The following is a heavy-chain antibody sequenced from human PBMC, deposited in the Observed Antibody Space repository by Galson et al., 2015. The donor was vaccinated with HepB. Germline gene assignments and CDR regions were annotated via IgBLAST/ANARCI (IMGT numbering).Heavy chain of an antibody. CDR1: GYTFASYY. CDR3: ARELVDTVYFDY. D-gene: IGHD5-18*01. J-gene: IGHJ4*02. CDR2: INPSGGST. V-gene: IGHV1-46*01. Sequence: SVKVSCKASGYTFASYYMHWVRQAPGQGLEWMGIINPSGGSTSYAQKFQGRVTMTRDTSTSTVYMELSSLRSEDTAVYYCARELVDTVYFDYWGQGTLVTVSS.